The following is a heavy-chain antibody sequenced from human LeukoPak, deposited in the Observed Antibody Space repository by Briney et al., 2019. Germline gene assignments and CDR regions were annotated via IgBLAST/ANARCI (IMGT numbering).Heavy chain of an antibody. Sequence: GGSLRLSCAASGFTFSSYEMNWVRQAPGKGLEWVSYISSSGSTIYYADSVKGRFTISRDNAKNSLYLQMNSLRAEDTAVYYCAREAGYSYGQQPDYWGQGTLVTVSS. CDR3: AREAGYSYGQQPDY. CDR2: ISSSGSTI. J-gene: IGHJ4*02. V-gene: IGHV3-48*03. D-gene: IGHD5-18*01. CDR1: GFTFSSYE.